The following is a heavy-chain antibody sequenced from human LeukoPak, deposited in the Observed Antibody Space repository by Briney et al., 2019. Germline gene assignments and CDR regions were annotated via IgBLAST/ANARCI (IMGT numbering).Heavy chain of an antibody. CDR3: VSFYETY. V-gene: IGHV3-74*01. Sequence: GSLRLSCAASGNYWMHWGRQAPGKGLVWVSHINSDGSWTGYADSVKGRFTISKDNAKNMVYLHMNSLRVDDTAVYYCVSFYETYWGRGTLVTVSS. D-gene: IGHD2-2*01. CDR1: GNYW. CDR2: INSDGSWT. J-gene: IGHJ4*02.